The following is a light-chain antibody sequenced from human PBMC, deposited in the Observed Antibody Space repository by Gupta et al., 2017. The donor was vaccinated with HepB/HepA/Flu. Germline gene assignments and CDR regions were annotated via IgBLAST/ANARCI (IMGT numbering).Light chain of an antibody. CDR3: QQYHRYST. Sequence: DIQMTQSPSTLSASVGDRVTITCRASQSISDWLAWYQQKPGKAPKLLIYKTSDLVDGVPSRFSGSGSGTEFTLTISSLQPDDFATFYCQQYHRYSTFGQGTRVEIK. J-gene: IGKJ1*01. CDR2: KTS. V-gene: IGKV1-5*03. CDR1: QSISDW.